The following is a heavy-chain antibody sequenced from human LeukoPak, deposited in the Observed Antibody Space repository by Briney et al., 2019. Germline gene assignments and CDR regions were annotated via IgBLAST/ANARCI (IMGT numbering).Heavy chain of an antibody. CDR2: ISGSGGST. V-gene: IGHV3-23*01. Sequence: GGSLRLSSVHPRYTFTATTIWTVCQAPGKGLEWVSAISGSGGSTYYADSVKGRFTISRDNSKNTLYLQMNSLRAEDTAAYYSAECYCNSVYGSDRYTWLYYSDGWGQGTLVTVSS. CDR1: RYTFTATT. D-gene: IGHD2/OR15-2a*01. CDR3: AECYCNSVYGSDRYTWLYYSDG. J-gene: IGHJ4*02.